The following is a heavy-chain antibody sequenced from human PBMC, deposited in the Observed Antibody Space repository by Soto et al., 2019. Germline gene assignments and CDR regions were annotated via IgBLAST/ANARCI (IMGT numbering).Heavy chain of an antibody. CDR1: GFTFSSYA. CDR3: AKDSGSSGYSAVDFDY. J-gene: IGHJ4*02. V-gene: IGHV3-23*01. CDR2: ISGSGGST. Sequence: EVQLLASGGGLVQPGGSLRLSCAASGFTFSSYAMSWVRQAPGKGLEWVSAISGSGGSTYYADSVKGRFTISRDNSKNTLYLQMNSLRAEDTAVYYCAKDSGSSGYSAVDFDYWGQGTLVTVSS. D-gene: IGHD3-22*01.